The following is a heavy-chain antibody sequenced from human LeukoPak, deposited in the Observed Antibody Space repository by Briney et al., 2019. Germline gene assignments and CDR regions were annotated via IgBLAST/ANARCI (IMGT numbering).Heavy chain of an antibody. Sequence: EASVKLSCKASGYTFTGYYMHWVRQAPGQGLEWMGWINPNSGGTNYAQKLQGRVTMTRDTSISTAYMELSRLRSDDTAVYYCARDHCSGGSCYLYYFDYWGQGTLVTVSS. CDR1: GYTFTGYY. CDR2: INPNSGGT. CDR3: ARDHCSGGSCYLYYFDY. J-gene: IGHJ4*02. V-gene: IGHV1-2*02. D-gene: IGHD2-15*01.